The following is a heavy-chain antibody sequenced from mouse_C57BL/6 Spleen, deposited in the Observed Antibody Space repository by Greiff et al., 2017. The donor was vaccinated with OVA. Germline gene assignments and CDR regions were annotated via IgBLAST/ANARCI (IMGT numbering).Heavy chain of an antibody. Sequence: VQLKESGAELVRPGASVKLSCTASGFTIKDYYMHWVKQRPEQGLEWIGRIDPEDGDTEYAPKFQGKATMTADTSSNTAYLQLSSLTSEDTAVDYCTKGGWFYYFDYWGQGTTLTVSS. CDR1: GFTIKDYY. V-gene: IGHV14-1*01. J-gene: IGHJ2*01. CDR2: IDPEDGDT. CDR3: TKGGWFYYFDY. D-gene: IGHD2-3*01.